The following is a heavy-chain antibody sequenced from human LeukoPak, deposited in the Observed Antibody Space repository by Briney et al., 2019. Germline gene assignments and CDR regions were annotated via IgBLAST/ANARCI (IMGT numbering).Heavy chain of an antibody. CDR2: INHSGST. Sequence: SETLSLTCAVYGGSFSGYYWSWIRQPPGKGLEWIGEINHSGSTNYNPSLKSRVTISVDTSKNQFSLKLSSVTAADTAVYYCARSHHSRGYSFDYWGQGTLVTVSS. CDR3: ARSHHSRGYSFDY. V-gene: IGHV4-34*01. D-gene: IGHD3-22*01. CDR1: GGSFSGYY. J-gene: IGHJ4*02.